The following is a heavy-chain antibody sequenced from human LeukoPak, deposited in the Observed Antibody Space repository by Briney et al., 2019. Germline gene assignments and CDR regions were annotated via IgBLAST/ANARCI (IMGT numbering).Heavy chain of an antibody. CDR2: MNPNSGNT. J-gene: IGHJ3*02. V-gene: IGHV1-8*01. CDR3: ARVGGCSGGSCYDNAFDI. D-gene: IGHD2-15*01. CDR1: GYTFTSYD. Sequence: ASVKVSCKASGYTFTSYDINWVRQATGQGLEWMGWMNPNSGNTGYAQKFQGRVTMTRDTSISTAYMELSRLRSDDTAVYYCARVGGCSGGSCYDNAFDIWGQGTMVTVSS.